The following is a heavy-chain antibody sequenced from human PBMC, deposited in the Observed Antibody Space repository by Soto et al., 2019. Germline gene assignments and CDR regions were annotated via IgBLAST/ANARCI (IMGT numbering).Heavy chain of an antibody. D-gene: IGHD6-19*01. J-gene: IGHJ4*02. CDR3: ASVRYTSGQSLDY. CDR1: GFTVSSDY. V-gene: IGHV3-66*01. CDR2: IYSGGST. Sequence: PGGSLRLSCAAPGFTVSSDYMSWVRQAPGKGLEWVSLIYSGGSTYYADSVKGRFTISRDNSKNTLYRQMNSLRAEDTAVYYCASVRYTSGQSLDYWGQGTLVTVSS.